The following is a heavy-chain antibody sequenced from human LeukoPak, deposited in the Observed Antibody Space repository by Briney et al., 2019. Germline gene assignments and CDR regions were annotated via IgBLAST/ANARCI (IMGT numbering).Heavy chain of an antibody. D-gene: IGHD6-13*01. CDR2: IYTSGST. J-gene: IGHJ6*03. CDR1: GGPISSYY. V-gene: IGHV4-4*07. Sequence: PSETLSLTCTVSGGPISSYYWSWIRQPAGKGLEWIGRIYTSGSTNYNPSLKSRVTMSVDTSKNQFSLKLSSVTAADTAVYYCARIAAAGASYYYYYMDVWGKGTTVTISS. CDR3: ARIAAAGASYYYYYMDV.